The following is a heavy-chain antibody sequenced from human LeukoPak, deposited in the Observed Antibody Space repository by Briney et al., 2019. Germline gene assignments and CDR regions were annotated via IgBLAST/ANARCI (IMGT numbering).Heavy chain of an antibody. J-gene: IGHJ3*02. CDR1: GGSISGSAYY. D-gene: IGHD2-15*01. V-gene: IGHV4-61*02. CDR3: ARGCSDGSCYLGAFDI. CDR2: IYTSGST. Sequence: PSETLSLTCTVSGGSISGSAYYWSWIRQPAGKGLEWIGRIYTSGSTNYNPSLKSRVTMSVDTSKNQFSLKLSSVTAADTAVYYCARGCSDGSCYLGAFDIWGQGTMVTVSS.